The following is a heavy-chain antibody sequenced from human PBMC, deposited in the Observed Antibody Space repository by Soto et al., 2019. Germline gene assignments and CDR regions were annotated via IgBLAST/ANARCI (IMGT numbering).Heavy chain of an antibody. D-gene: IGHD6-13*01. CDR2: VHYSGTT. J-gene: IGHJ5*02. CDR3: ARGWTAGAGWANWFDL. Sequence: QVQLQESGRGLVEPSQTLSLTCTVSGGSIGGDSDYWSWLRHPPGKGPEWIGYVHYSGTTYYNPSLKSRLTLSVDTSKTQYSPTLRTVTSADTAVYYCARGWTAGAGWANWFDLWGQGTRVTVSS. CDR1: GGSIGGDSDY. V-gene: IGHV4-31*03.